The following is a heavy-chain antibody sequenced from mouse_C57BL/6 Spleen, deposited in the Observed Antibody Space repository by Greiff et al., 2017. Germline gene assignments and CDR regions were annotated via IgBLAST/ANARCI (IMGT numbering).Heavy chain of an antibody. J-gene: IGHJ1*03. V-gene: IGHV3-6*01. CDR3: AREDGYYGYFDV. Sequence: EVKLQESGPGLVKPSQSLSLTCSVTGYSITSGYYWNWIRQFPGNKLEWMGYISYAGSNNYNPSLKNRISITRDTSKNQFFLKLNSVTTEDTATYYCAREDGYYGYFDVWGTGTTVTVSS. CDR1: GYSITSGYY. D-gene: IGHD2-3*01. CDR2: ISYAGSN.